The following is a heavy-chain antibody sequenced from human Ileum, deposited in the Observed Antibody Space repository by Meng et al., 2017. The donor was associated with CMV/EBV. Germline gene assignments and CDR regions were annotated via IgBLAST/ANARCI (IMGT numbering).Heavy chain of an antibody. D-gene: IGHD1-7*01. CDR1: GFTFSSYA. V-gene: IGHV3-23*01. CDR2: ISGSGGST. Sequence: GESLKISCAASGFTFSSYAMSWVRQAPGKGLEWVSGISGSGGSTYYADSVKGRFTISRDHSNNTLYLQMDSLRPEDTAIYYCARDFRYKWSYWLDPWGQGTRVTVYS. J-gene: IGHJ5*02. CDR3: ARDFRYKWSYWLDP.